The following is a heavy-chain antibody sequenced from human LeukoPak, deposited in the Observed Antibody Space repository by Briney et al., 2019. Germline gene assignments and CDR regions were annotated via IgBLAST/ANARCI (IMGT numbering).Heavy chain of an antibody. Sequence: SETLSLTCTVSGGSISSSSYYWGWIRQPPGKGLEWIGSIYYSGSTYYNPSLKSRVTISVDTSKNQFSLKLSSVTAADTAVYYCARVDRVENYFDYWGQGTLVTVSS. V-gene: IGHV4-39*01. J-gene: IGHJ4*02. CDR2: IYYSGST. D-gene: IGHD5-12*01. CDR3: ARVDRVENYFDY. CDR1: GGSISSSSYY.